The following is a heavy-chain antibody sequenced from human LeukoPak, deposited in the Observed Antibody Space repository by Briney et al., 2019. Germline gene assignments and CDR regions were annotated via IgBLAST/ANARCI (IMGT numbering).Heavy chain of an antibody. Sequence: ASVKVSCKASGGTFSSYAISWVRQAPGQGLEWMGGIIPIFGTANYAQKFQGRVTITADESTSTAYMELSSLRSEDTAVYYCARDPTYYYGSSGPLRYYYYGMDVWGQGTTVTVSS. J-gene: IGHJ6*02. V-gene: IGHV1-69*13. CDR1: GGTFSSYA. CDR3: ARDPTYYYGSSGPLRYYYYGMDV. D-gene: IGHD3-22*01. CDR2: IIPIFGTA.